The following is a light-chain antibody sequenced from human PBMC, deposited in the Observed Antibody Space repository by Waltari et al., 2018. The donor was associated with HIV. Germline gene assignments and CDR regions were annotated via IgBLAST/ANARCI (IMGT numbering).Light chain of an antibody. V-gene: IGKV3-20*01. J-gene: IGKJ2*03. Sequence: DIVLTQSPGTLSLSPGERATLSCRTSQSVTSNHLAWYQQKPGQAPRLLIYGASNRATGIPDKFSGRGSGTDFTLTVNRLEPEDFAVYYCQQYGDFPESFGQGTKLEIK. CDR1: QSVTSNH. CDR3: QQYGDFPES. CDR2: GAS.